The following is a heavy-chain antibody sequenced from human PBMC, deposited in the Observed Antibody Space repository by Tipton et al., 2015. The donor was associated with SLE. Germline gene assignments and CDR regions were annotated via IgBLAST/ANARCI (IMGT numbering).Heavy chain of an antibody. CDR1: GGSISSGGYY. CDR3: ARGPLLGSPVPY. CDR2: IYYSGST. J-gene: IGHJ4*02. V-gene: IGHV4-31*03. Sequence: TLSLTCTVSGGSISSGGYYWSWIRQHPGKGLEWIGYIYYSGSTYYNPSLKSRVTISVDTSKNQFSLKLSSVTAADTAVYYCARGPLLGSPVPYWGQGTLVTVSS. D-gene: IGHD7-27*01.